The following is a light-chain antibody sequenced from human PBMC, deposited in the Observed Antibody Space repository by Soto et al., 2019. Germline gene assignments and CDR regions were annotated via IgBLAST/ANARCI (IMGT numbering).Light chain of an antibody. CDR1: QSITSSY. CDR2: GAS. CDR3: QQYGSSPWT. J-gene: IGKJ1*01. V-gene: IGKV3-20*01. Sequence: EIVLTQSPDTVSLSPGESATLSCRASQSITSSYLAWYQQKPGQTPRLLIYGASSRATGIPGRFSGSGSGTDFTLTISRLEPEDFAVFYCQQYGSSPWTFGQGTKVEIK.